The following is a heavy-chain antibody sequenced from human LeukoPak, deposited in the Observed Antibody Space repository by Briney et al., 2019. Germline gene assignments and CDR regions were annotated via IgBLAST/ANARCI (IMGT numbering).Heavy chain of an antibody. CDR1: GGSMSSYY. V-gene: IGHV4-59*08. D-gene: IGHD3-10*01. CDR2: IYDRGTT. J-gene: IGHJ4*02. CDR3: ARQGGSASPLLI. Sequence: PSETLSLTCTVSGGSMSSYYWSWIRQPPGKGLEWIGYIYDRGTTIYNPSLKSRVTISSDTSKNQFSLRLSSVTAADTAVYYCARQGGSASPLLIWGQGTLVTVSS.